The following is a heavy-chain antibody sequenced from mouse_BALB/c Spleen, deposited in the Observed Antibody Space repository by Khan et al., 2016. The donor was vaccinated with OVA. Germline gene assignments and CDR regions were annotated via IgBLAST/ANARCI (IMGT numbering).Heavy chain of an antibody. J-gene: IGHJ2*01. V-gene: IGHV1S137*01. Sequence: QVQLQQSGPELVRPGVSVKISCKGSGYTFTDYAMHWVKQSHAKSLEWIGLISTYSGNTNYKQKFKGTATMTVDKSSSTAYMELARLTSEDSAIYYCTRPAYDGYYDYWGQGTTLTVSS. CDR2: ISTYSGNT. CDR1: GYTFTDYA. CDR3: TRPAYDGYYDY. D-gene: IGHD2-3*01.